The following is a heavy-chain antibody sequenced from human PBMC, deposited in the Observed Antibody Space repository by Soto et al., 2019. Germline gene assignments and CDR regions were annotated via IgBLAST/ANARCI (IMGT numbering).Heavy chain of an antibody. D-gene: IGHD2-2*01. CDR2: IYYSGST. Sequence: QVQLQESGPGLVKPSQTLSLTCTVSGGSISSGGYYWSWIRQHPGKGLEWIGYIYYSGSTYYNPYLKRRVTLSVDTSKNQFSLKLSCVTGADTAVYYCAGESSGVVPADIYYYGMDVWGQGTTVTVSS. V-gene: IGHV4-31*03. CDR3: AGESSGVVPADIYYYGMDV. J-gene: IGHJ6*02. CDR1: GGSISSGGYY.